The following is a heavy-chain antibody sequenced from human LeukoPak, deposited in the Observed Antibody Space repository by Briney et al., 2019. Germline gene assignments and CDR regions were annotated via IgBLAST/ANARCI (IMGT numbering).Heavy chain of an antibody. CDR1: GFTFTTYA. D-gene: IGHD3-22*01. CDR2: ISGGGGTT. Sequence: PGGSLRLSCAASGFTFTTYAMSWVRQAPGKGLEWVSGISGGGGTTYYADTVKGRFTISRDNSKNTLFLQMNSLRAEDTAVYYCAKWVVSSGLHYYFDYWGQGTLVTVSS. CDR3: AKWVVSSGLHYYFDY. J-gene: IGHJ4*02. V-gene: IGHV3-23*01.